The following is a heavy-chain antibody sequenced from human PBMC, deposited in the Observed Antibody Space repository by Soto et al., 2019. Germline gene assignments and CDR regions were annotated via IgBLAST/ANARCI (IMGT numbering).Heavy chain of an antibody. Sequence: VQLRQSGPGLVKPSGTLSLTCAVSGGSISSSNWWTWVRQAPGKGLEWIGEIYHSGKTYYNPSLKGRVTIPVHKSHTQFSLKLNSVPAADTAVYYCATLPPLLVASLLPIPTWGQGTLVTVSS. V-gene: IGHV4-4*02. J-gene: IGHJ5*02. CDR3: ATLPPLLVASLLPIPT. CDR2: IYHSGKT. CDR1: GGSISSSNW. D-gene: IGHD1-26*01.